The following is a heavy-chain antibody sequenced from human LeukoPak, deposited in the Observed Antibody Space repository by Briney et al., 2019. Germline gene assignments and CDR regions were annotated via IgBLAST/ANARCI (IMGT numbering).Heavy chain of an antibody. CDR1: GFTFSSYG. CDR3: ARGSGSYYVDYYYYGMDV. Sequence: GGSLRLSCAASGFTFSSYGMNWVRQAPGKGLEWVSYISSSGSTIYYADSVKGRFTISRDNAKSSLYLQMNSLRAEDTAVYYCARGSGSYYVDYYYYGMDVWGQGTTVTVSS. J-gene: IGHJ6*02. D-gene: IGHD1-26*01. V-gene: IGHV3-48*03. CDR2: ISSSGSTI.